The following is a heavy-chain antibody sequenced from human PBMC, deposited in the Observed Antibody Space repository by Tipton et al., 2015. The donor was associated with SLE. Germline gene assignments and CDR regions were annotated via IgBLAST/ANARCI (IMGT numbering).Heavy chain of an antibody. V-gene: IGHV1-2*02. J-gene: IGHJ5*02. D-gene: IGHD5-12*01. CDR1: GYTFTGYY. Sequence: QSGAEVKKPGASVKVSCKASGYTFTGYYMHWVRQAPGQGLEWMGWINPNSGGTNYARKFQGRVTMTRDTSISTAYMELSRLRSDDTAVYYCAREYILADNWFDPWGQGTLVTVSS. CDR2: INPNSGGT. CDR3: AREYILADNWFDP.